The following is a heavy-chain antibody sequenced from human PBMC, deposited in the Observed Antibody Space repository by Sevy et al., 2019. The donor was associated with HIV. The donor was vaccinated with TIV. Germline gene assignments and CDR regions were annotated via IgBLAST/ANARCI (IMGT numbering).Heavy chain of an antibody. D-gene: IGHD2-8*01. J-gene: IGHJ4*02. CDR1: GFTFAKYS. CDR2: FSFGCGRI. CDR3: AREGCTQPHDY. V-gene: IGHV3-23*01. Sequence: WSLRLSCAASGFTFAKYSMSWVRQAPGKGLEWVSTFSFGCGRINYADSVKGRFTISRDDSKNTLFLQMNSLRAEDTATYFCAREGCTQPHDYWGQGTLVTVSS.